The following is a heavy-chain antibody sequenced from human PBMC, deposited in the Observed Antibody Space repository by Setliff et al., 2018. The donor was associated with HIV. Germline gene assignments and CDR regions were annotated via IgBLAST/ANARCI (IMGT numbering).Heavy chain of an antibody. Sequence: ASVKVSCKASGYTFTNYGLNWVRQAPGQGLEWMGWISVYNGHTNSAQKLQDRVTMTTDTSTSTAYMELRSLRSDDTAVYYCVRGGIQLWIGPLDSWGQGTLVTAPQ. CDR2: ISVYNGHT. V-gene: IGHV1-18*01. J-gene: IGHJ4*02. CDR3: VRGGIQLWIGPLDS. D-gene: IGHD5-18*01. CDR1: GYTFTNYG.